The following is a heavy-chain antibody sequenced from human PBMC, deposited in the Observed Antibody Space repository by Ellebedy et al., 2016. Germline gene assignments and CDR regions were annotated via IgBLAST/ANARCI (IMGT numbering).Heavy chain of an antibody. J-gene: IGHJ4*02. Sequence: GGSLRLSXAASGFTFSSYAMHWVRQAPGKGLEWVAVISYDGSNKYYADSVKGRFTISRDNSKNTLYLQMNSLRAEDTAVYYCARGHSEGGPGGVYFDYWGQGTLVTVSS. V-gene: IGHV3-30-3*01. CDR2: ISYDGSNK. CDR1: GFTFSSYA. CDR3: ARGHSEGGPGGVYFDY. D-gene: IGHD4-23*01.